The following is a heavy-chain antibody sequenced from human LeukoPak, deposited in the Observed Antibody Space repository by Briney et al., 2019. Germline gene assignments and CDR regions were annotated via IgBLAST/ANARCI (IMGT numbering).Heavy chain of an antibody. Sequence: LRLSCAASGFTFSSCAMSWIRQHPGKGLEWIGYIYYSGSTYYNPSLKSRVTISVDTSKNQFSLKLSSVTAADTAVYYCAAQDVNWFDPWGQGTLVTVSS. J-gene: IGHJ5*02. D-gene: IGHD2-15*01. CDR3: AAQDVNWFDP. CDR1: GFTFSSCA. V-gene: IGHV4-31*02. CDR2: IYYSGST.